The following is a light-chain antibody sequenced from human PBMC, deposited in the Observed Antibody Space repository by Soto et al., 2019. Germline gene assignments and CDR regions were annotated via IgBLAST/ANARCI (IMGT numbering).Light chain of an antibody. Sequence: EIVLTQSPATLSVSPGERATLSCRASQSISSSLAWYQQQPGQAPRLLIYHASTRAAGIPARFSGSGSGTELTLTISSLQSEDFAVYYCQQYYNWPPGTFGKGTKVEIK. CDR2: HAS. V-gene: IGKV3-15*01. J-gene: IGKJ1*01. CDR3: QQYYNWPPGT. CDR1: QSISSS.